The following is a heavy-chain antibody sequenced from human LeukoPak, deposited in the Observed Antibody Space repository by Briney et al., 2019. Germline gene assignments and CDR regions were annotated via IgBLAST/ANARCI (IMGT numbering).Heavy chain of an antibody. D-gene: IGHD3-3*01. CDR3: AKRSGGPSPFDY. J-gene: IGHJ4*02. CDR1: GGTFSSYA. CDR2: IIPIFGTA. V-gene: IGHV1-69*06. Sequence: ASVKVSCKASGGTFSSYAISWVRQAPGQGLEWMGGIIPIFGTANYAQKFQGRVTITADKSTSTAYMELSSLRSEDTAVYYCAKRSGGPSPFDYWGQGALVTVSS.